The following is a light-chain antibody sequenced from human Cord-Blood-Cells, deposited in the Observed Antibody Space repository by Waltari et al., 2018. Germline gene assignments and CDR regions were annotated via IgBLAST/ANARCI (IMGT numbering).Light chain of an antibody. CDR3: QQYDNLPRALT. Sequence: DIQMTQSPSSLSASLGDRVTTTCQARQDISNYLNWYQQKPGKAPKLLIYDASELETGGPSRFRGSGSGAEFTFTISSLQPEDIATYYCQQYDNLPRALTFGGGTKVEIK. CDR2: DAS. CDR1: QDISNY. J-gene: IGKJ4*01. V-gene: IGKV1-33*01.